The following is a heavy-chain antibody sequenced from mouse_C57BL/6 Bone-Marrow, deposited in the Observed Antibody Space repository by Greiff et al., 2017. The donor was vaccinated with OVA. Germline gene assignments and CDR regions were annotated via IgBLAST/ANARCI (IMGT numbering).Heavy chain of an antibody. CDR1: GYAFSSYW. V-gene: IGHV1-80*01. D-gene: IGHD2-1*01. J-gene: IGHJ2*01. Sequence: VKLVESGAELVKPGASVKISCKASGYAFSSYWMNWVKQRPGKGLEWIGQIYPGDGDTNYNGKFKGKATLTADKSSSTAYMQLSSLTSEDSAVYFCAREGDYGNYVDYWGQGTTLTVSS. CDR2: IYPGDGDT. CDR3: AREGDYGNYVDY.